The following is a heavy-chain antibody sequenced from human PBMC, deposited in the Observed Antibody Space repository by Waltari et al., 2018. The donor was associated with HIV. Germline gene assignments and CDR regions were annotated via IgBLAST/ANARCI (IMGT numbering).Heavy chain of an antibody. J-gene: IGHJ4*02. CDR3: TTGDIVVVTDY. V-gene: IGHV3-15*01. D-gene: IGHD2-21*02. CDR2: VKSETDGGTT. CDR1: GFTLTTPG. Sequence: EVQLVESGGGLVQPGGSLRLSCAASGFTLTTPGMSWVRQAPGKGLEWVGRVKSETDGGTTDYAAPVKGRFTISRDDSKNTLYLQMNSLKTEDTAVYYCTTGDIVVVTDYWGQGTLVTVSS.